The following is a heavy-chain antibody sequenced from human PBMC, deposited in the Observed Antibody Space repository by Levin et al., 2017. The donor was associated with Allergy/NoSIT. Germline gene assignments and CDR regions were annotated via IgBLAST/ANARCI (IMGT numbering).Heavy chain of an antibody. CDR2: IIPITDAT. Sequence: KISCKTSGGSFSDYTFSWVRQAPGEGLEWMGRIIPITDATTYAQKFQGRVTLTADESTRTPYMELSSLTSEDPAGYYCARDIGDTYGLLGYWGQGTLVSVSS. J-gene: IGHJ4*02. CDR3: ARDIGDTYGLLGY. D-gene: IGHD5-18*01. V-gene: IGHV1-69*08. CDR1: GGSFSDYT.